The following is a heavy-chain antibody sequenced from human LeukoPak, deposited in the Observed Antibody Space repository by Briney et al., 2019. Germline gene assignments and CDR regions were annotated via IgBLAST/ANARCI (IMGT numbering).Heavy chain of an antibody. CDR3: AREAGLLGPPLY. J-gene: IGHJ4*02. CDR1: GGSISSYY. Sequence: SETLSLTCTVSGGSISSYYWSWIRQPPGKGLEWIGYIYYSGSTNYNPSLKSRVTISVDTSKNQFSLKLNSVTAADTAMYYCAREAGLLGPPLYWGQGTLVTVSS. V-gene: IGHV4-59*01. CDR2: IYYSGST. D-gene: IGHD2-8*02.